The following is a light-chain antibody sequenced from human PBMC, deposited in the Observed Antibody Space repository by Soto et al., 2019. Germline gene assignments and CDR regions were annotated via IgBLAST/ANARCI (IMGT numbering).Light chain of an antibody. CDR1: QSISNY. Sequence: EIVLTQSPVTLSLSPGQGAALSCMASQSISNYLAWYQQKPGQAPRLLIYDASNRATGTPARFSGSGSGTDFTLTISSLEPEDFAVYYCQQRSNWPPSITFGQGTRLEI. V-gene: IGKV3-11*01. CDR3: QQRSNWPPSIT. CDR2: DAS. J-gene: IGKJ5*01.